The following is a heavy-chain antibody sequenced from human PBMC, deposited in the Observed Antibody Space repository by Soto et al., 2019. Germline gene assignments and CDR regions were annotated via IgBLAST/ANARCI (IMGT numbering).Heavy chain of an antibody. CDR2: ISGSGGST. D-gene: IGHD2-2*01. Sequence: GGSLRLSCAASGFTFSSYAMSWVRQAPGKGLEWVSAISGSGGSTYYADSVKGRFTISRDNSNNTLYLQMNSLRAEDTAVYYCAKDLFESDIVVVPAAIPYYYYGMDVWGQGTTVTVSS. V-gene: IGHV3-23*01. CDR3: AKDLFESDIVVVPAAIPYYYYGMDV. CDR1: GFTFSSYA. J-gene: IGHJ6*02.